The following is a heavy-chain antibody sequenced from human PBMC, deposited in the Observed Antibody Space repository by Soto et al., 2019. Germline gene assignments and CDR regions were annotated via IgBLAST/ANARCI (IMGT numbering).Heavy chain of an antibody. CDR3: ATPFRYFDN. Sequence: GGSLRFSCAGSGFTPTTTPLNWGPQPPGKGLDGVTTISGTASRTYYVDSVKGRFFISRDNAKNTVTLQMNNLTLDDTAVYYCATPFRYFDNWGQGTRVTVSS. CDR1: GFTPTTTP. CDR2: ISGTASRT. J-gene: IGHJ4*02. D-gene: IGHD3-9*01. V-gene: IGHV3-23*01.